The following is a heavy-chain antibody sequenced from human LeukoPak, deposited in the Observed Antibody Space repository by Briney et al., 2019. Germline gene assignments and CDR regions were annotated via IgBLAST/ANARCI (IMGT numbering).Heavy chain of an antibody. V-gene: IGHV3-48*03. CDR2: ISDSGSTI. CDR1: GFTFSSSA. J-gene: IGHJ6*02. CDR3: ARDWYGMDV. Sequence: GGSLRLSCAASGFTFSSSAMSWVRQAPGKGLEWVSYISDSGSTIYYADSVKGRFTISRDNAKNSLYLQMNSLRAEDTAVYNCARDWYGMDVWGQGTTVTVSS.